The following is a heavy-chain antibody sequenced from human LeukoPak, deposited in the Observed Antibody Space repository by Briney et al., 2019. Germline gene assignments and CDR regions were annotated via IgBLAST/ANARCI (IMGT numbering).Heavy chain of an antibody. V-gene: IGHV4-4*07. CDR1: GGSISSYY. Sequence: PSETLSLTRTVSGGSISSYYWSWIRQPAGKGVEWIGRIYTSGSTNYNPSLKSRVTISVDKPKNQFSLKLSSVTAADTAVYYCARERFGEFDYWGQGTLVTVSS. CDR3: ARERFGEFDY. J-gene: IGHJ4*02. D-gene: IGHD3-10*01. CDR2: IYTSGST.